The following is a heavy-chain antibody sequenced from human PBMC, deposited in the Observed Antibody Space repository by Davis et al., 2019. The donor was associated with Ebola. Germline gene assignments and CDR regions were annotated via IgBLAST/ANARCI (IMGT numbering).Heavy chain of an antibody. CDR2: GTSADT. J-gene: IGHJ3*02. D-gene: IGHD1-26*01. CDR1: GFSFSRYG. Sequence: GGSLRLSCAASGFSFSRYGMHWVRQAPGKGLEWVSTYGTSADTYYADSVKGRFTISRDNSKNTLYLQMNGLRVEDTAIYYCAKDTSNIWFDIWGQGTNVTVSS. V-gene: IGHV3-23*01. CDR3: AKDTSNIWFDI.